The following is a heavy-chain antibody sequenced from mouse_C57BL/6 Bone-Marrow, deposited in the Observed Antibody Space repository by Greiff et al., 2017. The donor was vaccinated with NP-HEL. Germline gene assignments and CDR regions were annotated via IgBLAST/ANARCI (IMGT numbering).Heavy chain of an antibody. D-gene: IGHD2-5*01. CDR3: ASSYSNYLYAMDY. Sequence: QVQLQQSGPELVKPGASVKISCKASGYAFSSSWMNWVKQRPGKGLEWIGRIYPGDGDTNYNGKFKGKATLTADKSSSTAYMQLSSLTSEDSAVYFCASSYSNYLYAMDYWGQGTSVTVSS. CDR2: IYPGDGDT. V-gene: IGHV1-82*01. CDR1: GYAFSSSW. J-gene: IGHJ4*01.